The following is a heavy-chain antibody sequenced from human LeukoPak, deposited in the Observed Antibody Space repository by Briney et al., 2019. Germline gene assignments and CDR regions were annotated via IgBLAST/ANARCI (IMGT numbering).Heavy chain of an antibody. CDR3: AKDPTHYNILTGYRRRDAFDI. Sequence: GGSLRLSCGASGFTFSSYGMHWVRQAPGKGLEWVAFIRYDGSNEYYADSVKGRFIISRDNSKNTLYLQMNSLRAEDTAVFYCAKDPTHYNILTGYRRRDAFDIWGQGTMVTVSS. J-gene: IGHJ3*02. D-gene: IGHD3-9*01. V-gene: IGHV3-30*02. CDR1: GFTFSSYG. CDR2: IRYDGSNE.